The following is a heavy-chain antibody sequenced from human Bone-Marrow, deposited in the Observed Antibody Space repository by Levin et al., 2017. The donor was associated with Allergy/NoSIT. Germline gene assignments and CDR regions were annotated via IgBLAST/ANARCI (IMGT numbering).Heavy chain of an antibody. CDR1: GFTFSSYS. D-gene: IGHD5-24*01. J-gene: IGHJ3*02. CDR2: ISSSSSYI. CDR3: ARAASVERWLQHDAFDI. Sequence: GGSLRLSCAASGFTFSSYSMNWVRQAPGKGLEWVSSISSSSSYIYYADSVKGRFTISRDNAKNSLYLQMNSLRAEDTAVYYCARAASVERWLQHDAFDIWGQGTMVTVSS. V-gene: IGHV3-21*01.